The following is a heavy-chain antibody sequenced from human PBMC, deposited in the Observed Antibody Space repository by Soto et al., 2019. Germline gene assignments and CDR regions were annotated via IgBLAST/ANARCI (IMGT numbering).Heavy chain of an antibody. CDR2: IYYSGST. D-gene: IGHD3-3*01. V-gene: IGHV4-39*01. J-gene: IGHJ5*02. Sequence: PSETLSLTCTVSGGSISSSSYYWGWIRQPPGKGLEWIGSIYYSGSTYYNPSLKSRVTISVDTSKNQFSLKLSSVTAADTAVYYCARPAHEGYFWSGYYSWFDPWGQGTLVTVSS. CDR1: GGSISSSSYY. CDR3: ARPAHEGYFWSGYYSWFDP.